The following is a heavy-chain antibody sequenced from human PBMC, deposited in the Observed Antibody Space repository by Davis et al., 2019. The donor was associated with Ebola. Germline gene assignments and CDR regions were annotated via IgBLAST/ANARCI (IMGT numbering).Heavy chain of an antibody. D-gene: IGHD5-18*01. CDR3: ARGVDTAGWGWFDP. J-gene: IGHJ5*02. CDR2: IYYSGST. Sequence: MPSETLSLTCTVSGGSISSYYWSWIRQPPGKGLEWIGYIYYSGSTNYNPSLKSRVTISVDTSKNQFSLKLSSVTAADTAVYYCARGVDTAGWGWFDPWGQGTLVTVSS. CDR1: GGSISSYY. V-gene: IGHV4-59*01.